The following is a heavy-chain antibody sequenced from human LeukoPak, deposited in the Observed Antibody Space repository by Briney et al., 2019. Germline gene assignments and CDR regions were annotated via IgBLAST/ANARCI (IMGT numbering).Heavy chain of an antibody. V-gene: IGHV4-4*09. CDR3: ARDDYGGNSGWYFDL. D-gene: IGHD4-23*01. Sequence: SETLSLTCTVSGGFISSYYWSWIRQPPGKGLEWIGYISTIGNTNYNPSLKSRVTISGDTAKNQFSLKLSSVTAADTAVYYCARDDYGGNSGWYFDLWGRGTLVTVSS. CDR1: GGFISSYY. CDR2: ISTIGNT. J-gene: IGHJ2*01.